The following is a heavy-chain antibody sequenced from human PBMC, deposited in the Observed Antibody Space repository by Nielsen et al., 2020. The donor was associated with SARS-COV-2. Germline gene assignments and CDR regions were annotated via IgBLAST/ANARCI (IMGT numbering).Heavy chain of an antibody. V-gene: IGHV1-46*01. CDR3: ARAKREGTIFGVVIIGEFKY. CDR1: GYTFTSYY. D-gene: IGHD3-3*01. J-gene: IGHJ4*02. Sequence: ASVKVSCKASGYTFTSYYMHWVRQAPGQGLEWMGIINPSGGSTSYAQKFQGRVTMTRDTSTSTVYMELCSLRSEDTAVYYCARAKREGTIFGVVIIGEFKYWGQGTLVTVSS. CDR2: INPSGGST.